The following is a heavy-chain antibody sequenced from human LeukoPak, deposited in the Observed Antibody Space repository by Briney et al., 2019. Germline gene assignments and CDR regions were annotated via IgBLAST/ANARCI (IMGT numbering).Heavy chain of an antibody. CDR1: GFTFSVYS. J-gene: IGHJ6*02. CDR2: ISSTTYT. D-gene: IGHD6-19*01. CDR3: ARDSSGWSRDV. V-gene: IGHV3-21*01. Sequence: PGGSLRLSCAASGFTFSVYSMSWIRQAPAKGLEWVSSISSTTYTYYADSVKGRFTISRDNSKNSLYLQMNSLTAEDTALYYCARDSSGWSRDVWGQGTTVTVSS.